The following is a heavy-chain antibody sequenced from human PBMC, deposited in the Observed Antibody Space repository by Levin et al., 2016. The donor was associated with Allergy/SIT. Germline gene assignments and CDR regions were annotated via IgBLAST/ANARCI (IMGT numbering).Heavy chain of an antibody. CDR1: GGSFSGYY. J-gene: IGHJ3*02. V-gene: IGHV4-34*01. CDR2: INHSGST. Sequence: SETLSLTCAVYGGSFSGYYWSWIRQPPGKGLEWIGEINHSGSTNYNPSLKSRVTISVDTSKNQFSLKLSSVTAADTAVYYCARVYSSSWYGRAFDIWGQGTMVTVSS. D-gene: IGHD6-13*01. CDR3: ARVYSSSWYGRAFDI.